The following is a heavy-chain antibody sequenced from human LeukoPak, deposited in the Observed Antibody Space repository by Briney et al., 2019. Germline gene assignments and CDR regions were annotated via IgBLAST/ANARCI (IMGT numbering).Heavy chain of an antibody. CDR2: IYYSGST. CDR1: GGSISGSSYY. D-gene: IGHD5-24*01. J-gene: IGHJ6*02. Sequence: SETLSLTCTVSGGSISGSSYYWGWIRQPPGKGLEWIGSIYYSGSTYYNPSLKSRVTISVDTSKNQFSLKLNSVTATDTAVYYCARVRSRDGYLGFYYYYGMDVWGQGTTVTVSS. V-gene: IGHV4-39*02. CDR3: ARVRSRDGYLGFYYYYGMDV.